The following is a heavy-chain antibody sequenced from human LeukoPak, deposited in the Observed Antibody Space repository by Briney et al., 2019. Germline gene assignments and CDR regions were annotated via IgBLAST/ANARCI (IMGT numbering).Heavy chain of an antibody. V-gene: IGHV1-2*02. CDR3: AREGYIDFWSGYHGGFDY. J-gene: IGHJ4*02. CDR2: INPNSGGT. CDR1: GYTFIGYY. D-gene: IGHD3-3*01. Sequence: GTSLKFSYKAAGYTFIGYYIHWARRSLGQMLEWIRWINPNSGGTNYAQKFQGRVTMTRDTSISTAYMELSRLRSDDTALYYCAREGYIDFWSGYHGGFDYWGQGTLVTVSS.